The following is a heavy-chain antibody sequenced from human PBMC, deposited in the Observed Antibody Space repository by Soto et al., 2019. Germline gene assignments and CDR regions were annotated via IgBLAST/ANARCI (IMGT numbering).Heavy chain of an antibody. Sequence: ASVKVSCKXSGGTFSSYAISWVRQAPGQGLEWMGGIIPIFGTANYAQKFQGRVTITADKSTSTAYMELSSLRSEDTAVYYCATLRIPMVRGAPARYYYYGMDVWGQGTTVTVS. CDR1: GGTFSSYA. V-gene: IGHV1-69*06. D-gene: IGHD3-10*01. CDR2: IIPIFGTA. CDR3: ATLRIPMVRGAPARYYYYGMDV. J-gene: IGHJ6*02.